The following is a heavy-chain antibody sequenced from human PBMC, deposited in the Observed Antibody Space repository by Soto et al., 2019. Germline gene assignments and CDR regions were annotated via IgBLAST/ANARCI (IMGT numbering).Heavy chain of an antibody. D-gene: IGHD3-3*01. V-gene: IGHV4-34*01. Sequence: ASETLSLTCAVYGGSFSGYYWSWIRQPPGKGLEWIGEINHSGSTNYNPSLKSRVTISVDTSKNQFSLKLSSVTAADTAVYYCAGYYDFWSGPGYWGQGTLVTVSS. CDR3: AGYYDFWSGPGY. J-gene: IGHJ4*02. CDR2: INHSGST. CDR1: GGSFSGYY.